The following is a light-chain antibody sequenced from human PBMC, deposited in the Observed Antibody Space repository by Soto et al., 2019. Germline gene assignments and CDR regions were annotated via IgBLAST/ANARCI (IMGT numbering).Light chain of an antibody. CDR2: DVN. V-gene: IGLV2-14*01. J-gene: IGLJ2*01. CDR1: SSDVGGYNY. CDR3: SSYTPSSTVL. Sequence: SVLTQPASVSGSPGQSITISCAGTSSDVGGYNYVSWYQQHPGKAPKLLIYDVNNRPSGIPDRFSGSRSGNTASLAISGLQAEDEADYYCSSYTPSSTVLFGGGTKVTVL.